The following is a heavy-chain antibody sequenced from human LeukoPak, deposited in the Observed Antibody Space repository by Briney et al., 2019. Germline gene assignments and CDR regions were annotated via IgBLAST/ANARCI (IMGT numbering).Heavy chain of an antibody. CDR1: GGSISSGGYY. J-gene: IGHJ4*02. V-gene: IGHV4-31*03. CDR3: ARRGLVVVPL. D-gene: IGHD2-21*01. Sequence: PSETLSLTCTVSGGSISSGGYYWSWIRQHPGKGLEWIGYIYYSGSTYYNPSLKSRVTISVDTSKNQFSLSLTSVTAADTAVYYCARRGLVVVPLWGQGTLVTVSS. CDR2: IYYSGST.